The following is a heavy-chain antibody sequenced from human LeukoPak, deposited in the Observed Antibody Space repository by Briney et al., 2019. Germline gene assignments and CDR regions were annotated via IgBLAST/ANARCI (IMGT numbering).Heavy chain of an antibody. V-gene: IGHV3-21*01. CDR1: GFTFSSYS. J-gene: IGHJ2*01. CDR3: AREMYDQIWYFDL. D-gene: IGHD2-8*01. CDR2: ISSSGLYI. Sequence: GGSLRLSCAASGFTFSSYSMNWVRQAPGKGLEWISSISSSGLYIYYVDSVEGRFTISRDNAKNSLYLQMNSLRAEDTAVYYCAREMYDQIWYFDLWGRGTLVTASS.